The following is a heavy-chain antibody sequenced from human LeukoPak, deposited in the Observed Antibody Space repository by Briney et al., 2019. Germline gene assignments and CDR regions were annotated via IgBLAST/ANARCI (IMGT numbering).Heavy chain of an antibody. V-gene: IGHV3-30-3*01. J-gene: IGHJ4*02. CDR3: ARVDGSPDY. CDR1: GFTFSIYS. Sequence: TGGSLRLSCVASGFTFSIYSMHWVRQAPGKGLEWVAVMPKDGSKTYYADSVKGRFTISRDNSKNTLYLQMNSLGDEDTAVYYCARVDGSPDYWGQGTLLTVSS. CDR2: MPKDGSKT. D-gene: IGHD2-15*01.